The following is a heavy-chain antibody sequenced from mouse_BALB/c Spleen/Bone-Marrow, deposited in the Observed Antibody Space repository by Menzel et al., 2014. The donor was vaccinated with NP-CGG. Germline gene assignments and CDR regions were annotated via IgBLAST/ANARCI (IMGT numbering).Heavy chain of an antibody. CDR1: GYTFTSYD. CDR3: ACSGDRSGYGFAY. J-gene: IGHJ3*01. Sequence: QVQLQQSGPELVKPGALVKISCKASGYTFTSYDINWVKQRPGQGLEWIGWIYPGDASSKYNEKFKGKATLTADKSSSTAYMQLSSLTSENSAVYFCACSGDRSGYGFAYWGQGTLVTVSA. D-gene: IGHD3-2*01. V-gene: IGHV1S56*01. CDR2: IYPGDASS.